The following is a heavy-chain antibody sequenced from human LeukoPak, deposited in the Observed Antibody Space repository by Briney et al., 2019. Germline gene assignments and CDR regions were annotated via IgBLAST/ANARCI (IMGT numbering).Heavy chain of an antibody. D-gene: IGHD6-13*01. Sequence: GGSLRLSCSASRFTFSSYTMNWVRQAPGKGLEWVSSIDPSSTYIYYADSVKGRFTISRDNAQNSLYLQMNSLRAEDTAVYYCARERMGYSSSVVDYWGQGTLVTVSS. J-gene: IGHJ4*02. CDR3: ARERMGYSSSVVDY. CDR2: IDPSSTYI. CDR1: RFTFSSYT. V-gene: IGHV3-21*01.